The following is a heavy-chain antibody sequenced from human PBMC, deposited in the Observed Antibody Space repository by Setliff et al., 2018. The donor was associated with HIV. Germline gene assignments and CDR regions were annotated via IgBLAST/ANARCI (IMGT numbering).Heavy chain of an antibody. CDR1: GYTFTSYY. J-gene: IGHJ6*02. D-gene: IGHD1-26*01. CDR2: ISGYNGDT. CDR3: ARDRNRGNSGSFGMDV. V-gene: IGHV1-18*04. Sequence: ASVKVSCKASGYTFTSYYLHWVRQAPGQGLEWMGWISGYNGDTNSAQKLQGRVTLTTDPSTTTVYMDLRSLTSDDTAVYYCARDRNRGNSGSFGMDVWGQGTTVTVSS.